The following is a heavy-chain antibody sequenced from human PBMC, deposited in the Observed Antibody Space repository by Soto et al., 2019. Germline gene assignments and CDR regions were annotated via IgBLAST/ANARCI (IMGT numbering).Heavy chain of an antibody. Sequence: PSETLSLTCTVSGGSMSSSSYYWVWIRQPPGKGLEWIANMYFSGFYSGSTSYNPSLKSRVTISVDTSKNQFSLQVSSVTAADTAVYYCARGFDILTFGFCLDYWGQGTLVTVSS. CDR2: MYFSGFYSGST. V-gene: IGHV4-39*01. J-gene: IGHJ4*02. CDR1: GGSMSSSSYY. D-gene: IGHD3-9*01. CDR3: ARGFDILTFGFCLDY.